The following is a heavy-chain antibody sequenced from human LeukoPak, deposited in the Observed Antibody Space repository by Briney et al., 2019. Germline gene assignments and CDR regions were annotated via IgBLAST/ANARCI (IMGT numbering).Heavy chain of an antibody. V-gene: IGHV3-48*03. CDR2: ISSSGSTI. CDR1: GFTFSSYE. J-gene: IGHJ6*02. D-gene: IGHD3-10*01. CDR3: ARDSRWFGETHYYYYGMDV. Sequence: GGSLRLSCAASGFTFSSYEMNWVRQAPGKGLEWVSYISSSGSTIYYADSVKGRFTISRDNAKNSLHLQMNSLRAEDTAVYYCARDSRWFGETHYYYYGMDVWGQGTTVTVSS.